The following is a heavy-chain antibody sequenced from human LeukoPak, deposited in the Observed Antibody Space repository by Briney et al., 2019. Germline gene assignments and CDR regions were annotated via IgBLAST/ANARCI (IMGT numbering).Heavy chain of an antibody. D-gene: IGHD3-22*01. V-gene: IGHV3-9*01. CDR2: ISWNSGSI. CDR3: AKEGAYYYDSSGYYSGPFDY. Sequence: GRSLRLSCAASGFTLDDYAMHWVRQAPGKGLEWVSGISWNSGSIGYADSVKGRFTISRDSAKNSLYLQMNSLRAEDTALYYCAKEGAYYYDSSGYYSGPFDYWGQGTLVTVSS. CDR1: GFTLDDYA. J-gene: IGHJ4*02.